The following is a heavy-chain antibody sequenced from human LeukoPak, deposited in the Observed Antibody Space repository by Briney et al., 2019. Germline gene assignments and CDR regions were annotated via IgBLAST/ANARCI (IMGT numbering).Heavy chain of an antibody. V-gene: IGHV3-38-3*01. Sequence: GGSLRLSCAASGFTVSSNEMSWVRQAPGKGLEWVSSISGGSTYYADSVKGRFIISRDNAKKSMYLQMNSLRADDTAVYYCAREVSGWRGGAFDLWGQGTMVTVSS. CDR2: ISGGST. CDR3: AREVSGWRGGAFDL. J-gene: IGHJ3*01. CDR1: GFTVSSNE. D-gene: IGHD6-19*01.